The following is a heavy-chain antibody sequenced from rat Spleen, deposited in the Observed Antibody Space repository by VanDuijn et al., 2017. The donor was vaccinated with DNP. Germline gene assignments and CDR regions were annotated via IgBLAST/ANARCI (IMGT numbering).Heavy chain of an antibody. CDR3: ARHSPRRVWGNFDF. J-gene: IGHJ1*01. Sequence: QVQLEESGPGLMQPSETLSLTCTVSGFSLAVNGVGWVRQSLGKGLVWMGTMWTGGSVNYNSAVQSRLSISRDTSKSQVFLKMNSLHPEDTGTYYCARHSPRRVWGNFDFWGPGIMVTVSS. D-gene: IGHD1-11*01. CDR1: GFSLAVNG. CDR2: MWTGGSV. V-gene: IGHV2-72*01.